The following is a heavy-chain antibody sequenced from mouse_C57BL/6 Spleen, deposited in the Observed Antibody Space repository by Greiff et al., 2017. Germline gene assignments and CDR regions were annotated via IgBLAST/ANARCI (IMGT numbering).Heavy chain of an antibody. CDR1: GYSITSGYY. CDR2: ISYDGSN. V-gene: IGHV3-6*01. CDR3: ARSYGSSYGFAY. Sequence: EVQLQQSGPGLVKPSQSLSLTCSVTGYSITSGYYWNWIRQFPGNKLEWMGYISYDGSNNYNPSLKNRISITRDTSKNQFFLKLNSVTTEDTATYYCARSYGSSYGFAYWGQGTLVTGSA. J-gene: IGHJ3*01. D-gene: IGHD1-1*01.